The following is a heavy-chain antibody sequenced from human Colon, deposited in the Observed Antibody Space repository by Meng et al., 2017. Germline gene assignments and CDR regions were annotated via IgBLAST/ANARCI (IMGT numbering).Heavy chain of an antibody. D-gene: IGHD4-23*01. CDR2: INPGNGDT. Sequence: QVQLVQSGAEVKKPGASVKVYCKPSGYPFSHYALHWVRQAPGQRLEWMGWINPGNGDTKSSHKFQGRLTITRDTSASTAYMELSSLRSEDTAVYYCAKDQDFGGTPDSWGQGTLVTVSS. J-gene: IGHJ4*02. V-gene: IGHV1-3*01. CDR3: AKDQDFGGTPDS. CDR1: GYPFSHYA.